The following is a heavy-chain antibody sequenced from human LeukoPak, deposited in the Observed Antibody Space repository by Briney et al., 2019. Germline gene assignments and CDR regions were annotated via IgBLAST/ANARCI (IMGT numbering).Heavy chain of an antibody. Sequence: SETLSLTCTVSGGSISSSSYYWGWIRQPPGKGLEWIGSIYYSGSTYYNPSLKSRVTISVDTSKSQFSLKLSSVTAADTAVYYCARRRPWYFDYWGQGTLVTVSS. D-gene: IGHD6-25*01. CDR3: ARRRPWYFDY. J-gene: IGHJ4*02. CDR2: IYYSGST. V-gene: IGHV4-39*01. CDR1: GGSISSSSYY.